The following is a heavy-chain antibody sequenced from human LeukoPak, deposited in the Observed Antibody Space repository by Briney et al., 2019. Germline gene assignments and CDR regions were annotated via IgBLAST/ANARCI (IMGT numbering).Heavy chain of an antibody. V-gene: IGHV3-23*01. CDR3: AKIHDSGGYYFFAGAFDI. CDR2: ISGSGGST. CDR1: GFTFSYYA. J-gene: IGHJ3*02. Sequence: PGGSLRLSCAASGFTFSYYAMSWVRQAPGKGLEWVSLISGSGGSTYYADSVKGRFTISRDNSKNTLYLQMNILRAEDTAIYYCAKIHDSGGYYFFAGAFDIWGQGTMVTVSS. D-gene: IGHD3-22*01.